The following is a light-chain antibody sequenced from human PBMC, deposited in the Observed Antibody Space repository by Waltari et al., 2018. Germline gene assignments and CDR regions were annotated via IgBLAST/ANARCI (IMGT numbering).Light chain of an antibody. V-gene: IGLV2-11*01. CDR3: CSYAGP. CDR1: SSDVGGYNY. J-gene: IGLJ2*01. Sequence: QSALTQPRSVSGSPGQSVAISCTGTSSDVGGYNYVSWYPQHPGKAPKLMISDVTKRPSGFPARFSGAKSANTASLTVSGLQADDEADYYCCSYAGPVGGGTKLTVL. CDR2: DVT.